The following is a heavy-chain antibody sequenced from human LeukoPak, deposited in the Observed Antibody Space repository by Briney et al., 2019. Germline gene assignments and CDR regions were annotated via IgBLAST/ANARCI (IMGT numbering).Heavy chain of an antibody. CDR2: IIPIFGTA. V-gene: IGHV1-69*13. D-gene: IGHD2-21*02. J-gene: IGHJ4*02. CDR3: ARAPLCGGDCYSYFDY. Sequence: SVKVSFTASGGTFSIYAISWVRQAPGQGLEWMGGIIPIFGTANYAQKFQGRVTITADESTSTAYMELSSLRSEDTAVYYCARAPLCGGDCYSYFDYWGQGTLVTVSS. CDR1: GGTFSIYA.